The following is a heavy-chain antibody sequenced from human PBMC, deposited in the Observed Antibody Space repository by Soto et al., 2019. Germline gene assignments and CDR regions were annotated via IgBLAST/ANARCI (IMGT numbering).Heavy chain of an antibody. CDR2: IYRDDDK. J-gene: IGHJ4*02. CDR3: AHSALQTGDFDY. Sequence: QITLKESGPTLVKPTQTLTLTCTFSVFSLSTSGVSVRWICQPPGKALESLALIYRDDDKRYSPSLKSRLTITKDTSKNQVVLTMTNMDPVDTATYYCAHSALQTGDFDYWGQGTLVTVSS. V-gene: IGHV2-5*02. D-gene: IGHD1-26*01. CDR1: VFSLSTSGVS.